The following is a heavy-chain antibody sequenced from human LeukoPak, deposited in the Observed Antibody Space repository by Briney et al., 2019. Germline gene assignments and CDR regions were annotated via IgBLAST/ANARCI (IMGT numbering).Heavy chain of an antibody. V-gene: IGHV3-21*01. Sequence: GGSLRLSCAASGFTSSSYSMNWVRQAPGKGLEWVSSISSSSSYIYYADSVKGRFTISRDNAKNSLYLQMNSLRAEDTAVYYCARDRPTYYYDSSGSAFDYWGQGTLVTVSS. D-gene: IGHD3-22*01. CDR2: ISSSSSYI. CDR1: GFTSSSYS. CDR3: ARDRPTYYYDSSGSAFDY. J-gene: IGHJ4*02.